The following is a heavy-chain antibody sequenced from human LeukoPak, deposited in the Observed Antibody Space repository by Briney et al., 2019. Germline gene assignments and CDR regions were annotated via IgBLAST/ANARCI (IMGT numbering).Heavy chain of an antibody. CDR1: GFTFSSYA. D-gene: IGHD6-19*01. Sequence: GGSLRLSCAASGFTFSSYAMSWVRQAPGKGLEWVSAISGSGGSTYYADSVKGRFTISRDNSKNTLYLQMNSLRAEDTAVYYCVQGTYSSGWYNWGQGTLVTVSS. CDR3: VQGTYSSGWYN. V-gene: IGHV3-23*01. J-gene: IGHJ4*02. CDR2: ISGSGGST.